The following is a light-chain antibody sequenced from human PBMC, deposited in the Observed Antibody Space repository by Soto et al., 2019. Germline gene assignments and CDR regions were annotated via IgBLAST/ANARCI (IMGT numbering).Light chain of an antibody. V-gene: IGKV3-11*01. Sequence: EIVLTQSPATLSLSPGERTTLSCRASHSAATYLAWYQHKPGQAPRLLIHDASIRATGVPARFSGSGSGTDFTLTISSLEPEDFAVYYCQHRYGFTFGPGTKVDIK. CDR1: HSAATY. CDR3: QHRYGFT. J-gene: IGKJ3*01. CDR2: DAS.